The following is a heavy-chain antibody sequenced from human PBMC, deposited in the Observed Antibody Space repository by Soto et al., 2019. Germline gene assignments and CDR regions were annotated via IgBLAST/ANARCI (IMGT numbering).Heavy chain of an antibody. Sequence: QVQLQESGPGLVKPSETLSLTCTVSGGSVTSGSSYWSWIRQPPGKGLEWIGYIYYSGSTNYNPSLKRRVTISVDTSKNQCSLKLSSVTAADKAVYYCARRPPYYYYGMDVWGQGTTVTVSS. CDR2: IYYSGST. CDR3: ARRPPYYYYGMDV. CDR1: GGSVTSGSSY. J-gene: IGHJ6*02. V-gene: IGHV4-61*01.